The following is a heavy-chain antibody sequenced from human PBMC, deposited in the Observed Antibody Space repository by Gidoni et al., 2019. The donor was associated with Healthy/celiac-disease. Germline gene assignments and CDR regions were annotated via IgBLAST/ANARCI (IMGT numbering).Heavy chain of an antibody. Sequence: QVQLQQSGPGLVKPSQTLSLTCAISGDSVSSNSAAWNWIRQSPSRGLEWLGRTYYRSKWYNDYAVSVKSRITINPDTSKNQFSLQLNSVTPEDTAVYYCARGGRWAAVAGRAPYYYYGMDVWGQGTTVTVSS. J-gene: IGHJ6*02. CDR1: GDSVSSNSAA. D-gene: IGHD6-19*01. CDR3: ARGGRWAAVAGRAPYYYYGMDV. V-gene: IGHV6-1*01. CDR2: TYYRSKWYN.